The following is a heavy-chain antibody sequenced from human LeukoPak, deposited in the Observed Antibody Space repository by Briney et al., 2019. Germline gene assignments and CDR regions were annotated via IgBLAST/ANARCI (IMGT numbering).Heavy chain of an antibody. CDR2: IYYSGST. J-gene: IGHJ5*02. CDR3: ARVRENYDISEEEVNWFDP. V-gene: IGHV4-39*07. CDR1: GASVSNNNYY. D-gene: IGHD3-9*01. Sequence: SSETLSLTCTVSGASVSNNNYYWGWIRQPPGKGLEWIASIYYSGSTYYNPSLKTRVTISVDTSKNQFSLNLSSVTAADTAVYYCARVRENYDISEEEVNWFDPWGQGTLVTVSS.